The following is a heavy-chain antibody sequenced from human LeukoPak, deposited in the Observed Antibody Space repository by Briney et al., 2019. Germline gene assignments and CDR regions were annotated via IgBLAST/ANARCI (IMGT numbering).Heavy chain of an antibody. V-gene: IGHV3-20*04. Sequence: GGSLRLSCSASGFTFSSYVMYWVRQAPGKGLEWVSGINWNGGSTGYADSVKGRFTISRDNAKNSLYLQMNSLRAEDTALYYCARVALHAFDIWGQGTMVTVSS. J-gene: IGHJ3*02. CDR1: GFTFSSYV. CDR2: INWNGGST. CDR3: ARVALHAFDI.